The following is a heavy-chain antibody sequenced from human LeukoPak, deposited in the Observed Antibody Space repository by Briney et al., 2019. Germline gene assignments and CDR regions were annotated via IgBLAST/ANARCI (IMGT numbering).Heavy chain of an antibody. Sequence: GGSLRLSCAASGFAFSRYSMNWVRQAPGKGLEWVANIKQDGSEKYYVDSVKGRFTISRDNAKNSLYLQMNSLRAEDTAVDYCARDKIVGATHFDYWGQGTLVTVSS. CDR2: IKQDGSEK. V-gene: IGHV3-7*01. D-gene: IGHD1-26*01. CDR1: GFAFSRYS. CDR3: ARDKIVGATHFDY. J-gene: IGHJ4*02.